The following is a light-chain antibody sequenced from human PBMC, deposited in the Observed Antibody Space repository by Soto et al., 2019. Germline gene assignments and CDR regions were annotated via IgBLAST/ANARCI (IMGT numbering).Light chain of an antibody. CDR2: DAS. J-gene: IGKJ1*01. CDR3: QQRSNWPWT. V-gene: IGKV3D-11*02. CDR1: QSVGSN. Sequence: EIVLTQSPGTLSLSPGERATLSCRASQSVGSNLLAWYQHKPGQAPRLLIYDASNRATGIPARFSGSGPGTDFTLTISSLEPEDFAVYYCQQRSNWPWTFGQGTKGDIK.